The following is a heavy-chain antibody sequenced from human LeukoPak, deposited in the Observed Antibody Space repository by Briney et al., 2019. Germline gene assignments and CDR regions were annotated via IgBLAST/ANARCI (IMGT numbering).Heavy chain of an antibody. V-gene: IGHV3-30*18. CDR3: AKEGQYCSSTSCYPGGYYGMDV. D-gene: IGHD2-2*01. J-gene: IGHJ6*02. CDR2: ISYDGSNK. Sequence: GGSLRLSCAASGFTFSSYGMHWVRQAPGKGLEWVAVISYDGSNKYYADSVKGRLTISRDNSKNTLYLQMNSLRAEDTAVYYCAKEGQYCSSTSCYPGGYYGMDVWGQGTTVTVSS. CDR1: GFTFSSYG.